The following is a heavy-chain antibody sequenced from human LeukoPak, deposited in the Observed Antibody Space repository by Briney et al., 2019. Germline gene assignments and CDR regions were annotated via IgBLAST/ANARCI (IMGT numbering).Heavy chain of an antibody. CDR2: IITIVGTA. Sequence: GSSVKVSCKASGNSISNYAVSWVRQAPGQGLESMGGIITIVGTADYAQKFQGRVTITADQSTSTTYMALSSLKSEDTATYYCTTRACHAGGCSSSFYYYYGLHFWGQGTTVSVSS. CDR1: GNSISNYA. V-gene: IGHV1-69*01. D-gene: IGHD3-16*01. CDR3: TTRACHAGGCSSSFYYYYGLHF. J-gene: IGHJ6*02.